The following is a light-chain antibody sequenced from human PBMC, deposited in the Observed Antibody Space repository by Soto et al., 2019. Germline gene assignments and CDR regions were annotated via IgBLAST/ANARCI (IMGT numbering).Light chain of an antibody. CDR3: QQYNSYSRT. CDR2: KAS. V-gene: IGKV1-5*03. CDR1: EIIRNW. J-gene: IGKJ1*01. Sequence: DIQMTQSPSTLSASVGDRVTITCRASEIIRNWLAWYQQKPGKAPKLLIYKASSLESGVPSRFSGSGSGTEFTLTISSLQPDDFATYYCQQYNSYSRTFGQGTKVDIK.